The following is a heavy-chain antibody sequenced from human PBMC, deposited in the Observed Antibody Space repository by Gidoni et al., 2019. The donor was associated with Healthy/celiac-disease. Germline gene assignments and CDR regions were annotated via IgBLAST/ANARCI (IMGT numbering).Heavy chain of an antibody. CDR2: IYPGDSDT. CDR1: GYRSTSYW. D-gene: IGHD5-12*01. Sequence: QPVQSGAEVTTPGHSLKIPSQGPGYRSTSYWIGWVRQMPGKGLEWMGIIYPGDSDTRYSPSFQSQVTISADKSISTAYLQWSSLKASDTAMYYCARPPRDGYNWDAFDIWGQGTMVTVSS. CDR3: ARPPRDGYNWDAFDI. J-gene: IGHJ3*02. V-gene: IGHV5-51*01.